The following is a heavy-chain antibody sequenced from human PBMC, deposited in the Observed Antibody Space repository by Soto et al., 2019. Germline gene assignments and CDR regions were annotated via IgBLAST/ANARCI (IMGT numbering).Heavy chain of an antibody. J-gene: IGHJ4*02. CDR1: GFTVSSSY. V-gene: IGHV3-53*01. Sequence: PEGSLRLSCAASGFTVSSSYLTWVRQAPGKGLEWVAILYTGTDTVYADSVKGRFTISRDSSKNTLYLQMHSLRAEDTAMYFCASSRSTGTYSGRFLDYWGQGSLVTVSS. D-gene: IGHD1-26*01. CDR2: LYTGTDT. CDR3: ASSRSTGTYSGRFLDY.